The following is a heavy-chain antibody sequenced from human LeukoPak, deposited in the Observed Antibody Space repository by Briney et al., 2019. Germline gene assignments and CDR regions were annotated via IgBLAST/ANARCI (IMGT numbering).Heavy chain of an antibody. J-gene: IGHJ4*02. CDR2: IYYSGST. V-gene: IGHV4-59*01. CDR3: ARTSTVQGSD. CDR1: GGSISKFY. D-gene: IGHD3-10*01. Sequence: SETLSLTCTVSGGSISKFYWSWIRQPPGKGLEWIGYIYYSGSTNYNPSLRSRVTISIDTSKNQFSLKLTSVSAGDTAIYYCARTSTVQGSDWGQGTLVTVSS.